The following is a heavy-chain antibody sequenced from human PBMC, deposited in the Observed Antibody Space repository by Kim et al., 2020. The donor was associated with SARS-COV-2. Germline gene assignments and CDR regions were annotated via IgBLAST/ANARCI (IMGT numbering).Heavy chain of an antibody. CDR3: ASGGSYYHY. J-gene: IGHJ4*02. Sequence: ASVKVSCKASGYTFTSYGISWVRQAPGQGLYCILWIISNNCNTNYSQNLHGRVTMTTDTSTSTAYMELRSLRSDDTAVYYCASGGSYYHYWGQGTLVTVSS. V-gene: IGHV1-18*04. D-gene: IGHD1-26*01. CDR2: IISNNCNT. CDR1: GYTFTSYG.